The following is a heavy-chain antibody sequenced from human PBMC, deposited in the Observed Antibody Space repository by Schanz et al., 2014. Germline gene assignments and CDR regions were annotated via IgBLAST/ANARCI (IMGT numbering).Heavy chain of an antibody. V-gene: IGHV3-23*04. CDR1: GFTFSDYW. CDR2: LSEGGGGT. Sequence: EVQLVESGGGLVQPGGSLRLSCTASGFTFSDYWMSWVRQAPGKGPEWVSALSEGGGGTHYADSVRGRFTISRDNSKNTLYLQMNSLRAEDTAVYYCAKYRGYYRVSGSYRELECWGQGTLVTVSS. CDR3: AKYRGYYRVSGSYRELEC. J-gene: IGHJ4*02. D-gene: IGHD3-10*01.